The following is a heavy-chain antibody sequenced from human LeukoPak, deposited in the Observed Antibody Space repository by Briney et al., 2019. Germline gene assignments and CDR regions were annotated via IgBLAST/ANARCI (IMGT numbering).Heavy chain of an antibody. CDR2: IIPIFGTA. Sequence: SVKVSCKASGGTFSSYAISWVRQAPGQGLEWMGRIIPIFGTANFAQKFQGRVTITTDKSTSTAYMELRSLRSEDTDVYYCGRGAAYDFWSGYIGNWFAPWGQATLVTVSS. CDR1: GGTFSSYA. V-gene: IGHV1-69*05. J-gene: IGHJ5*02. CDR3: GRGAAYDFWSGYIGNWFAP. D-gene: IGHD3-3*01.